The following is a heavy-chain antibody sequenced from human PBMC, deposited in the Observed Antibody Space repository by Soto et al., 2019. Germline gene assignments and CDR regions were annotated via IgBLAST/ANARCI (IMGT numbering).Heavy chain of an antibody. D-gene: IGHD3-22*01. CDR1: GGSISSGGYY. CDR3: AEWFDSGGYATPL. J-gene: IGHJ4*02. V-gene: IGHV4-31*03. Sequence: SETLSLTCTVSGGSISSGGYYWSWIRQHPGKGLEWIGYIYYSGSTYYNPSLKSRVTISVDTSKNQFSLNLTSVTAADTAVYYCAEWFDSGGYATPLWGQGTLVTVSS. CDR2: IYYSGST.